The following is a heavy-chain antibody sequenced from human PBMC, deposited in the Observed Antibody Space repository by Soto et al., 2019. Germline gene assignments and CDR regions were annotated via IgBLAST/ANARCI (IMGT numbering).Heavy chain of an antibody. Sequence: SETLSLTCTVSGGSISSSSYYWGWIRQPPGKGLEWIGSIYYSGSTYYNPSLKSRVTISVDTSKNQFSLKLSSVTAADTAVYYCARHYRGSGWPARVPSVYFDYWGQGTLVTVSS. CDR3: ARHYRGSGWPARVPSVYFDY. D-gene: IGHD6-19*01. V-gene: IGHV4-39*01. CDR2: IYYSGST. J-gene: IGHJ4*02. CDR1: GGSISSSSYY.